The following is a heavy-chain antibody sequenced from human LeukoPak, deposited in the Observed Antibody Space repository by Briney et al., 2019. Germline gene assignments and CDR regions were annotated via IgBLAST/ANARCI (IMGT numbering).Heavy chain of an antibody. V-gene: IGHV4-38-2*01. Sequence: SETLSLTCAVSGYSISSAYYWGWIRQPPGKGLEWIGSIYHSGSTYYNSSLKSRVTISLDTSKNQFSLKLTSVTAADTAVYYCARSRSSALEFDYWSQGTLVAVSS. CDR1: GYSISSAYY. D-gene: IGHD1-26*01. CDR2: IYHSGST. CDR3: ARSRSSALEFDY. J-gene: IGHJ4*02.